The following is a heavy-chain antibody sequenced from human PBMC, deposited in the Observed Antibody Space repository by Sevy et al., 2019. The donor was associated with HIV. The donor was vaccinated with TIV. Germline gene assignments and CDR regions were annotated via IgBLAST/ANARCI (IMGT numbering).Heavy chain of an antibody. CDR3: ARGPITMIVVDPAYFQH. D-gene: IGHD3-22*01. CDR1: GYTFTGYY. Sequence: ASVKVSCKASGYTFTGYYMHWVRQAPGQGLEWMGWINPNSGGTNYAQKFQGRVTMTRDTSISTAYMELSRLRSDDTAVYYWARGPITMIVVDPAYFQHWGQGTLVTVSS. CDR2: INPNSGGT. V-gene: IGHV1-2*02. J-gene: IGHJ1*01.